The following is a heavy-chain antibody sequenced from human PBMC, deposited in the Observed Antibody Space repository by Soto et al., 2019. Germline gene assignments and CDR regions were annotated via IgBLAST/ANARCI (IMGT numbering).Heavy chain of an antibody. CDR1: GYSFTIYC. D-gene: IGHD6-6*01. J-gene: IGHJ4*02. CDR2: IYPGDSDT. CDR3: ARQRRSSSSPLDY. V-gene: IGHV5-51*01. Sequence: GESLKISCKGSGYSFTIYCIGWVLQMPGKGLEWMGIIYPGDSDTRYSPSFQGQVTISADKSISTAYLQWSSLKASDTAMYCCARQRRSSSSPLDYWGQGTLVTVSS.